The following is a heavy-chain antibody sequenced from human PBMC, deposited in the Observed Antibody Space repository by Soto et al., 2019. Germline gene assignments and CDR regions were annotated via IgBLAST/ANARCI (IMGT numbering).Heavy chain of an antibody. CDR3: TSGLNPTGTRDY. D-gene: IGHD4-17*01. CDR2: IRSKANSYAT. V-gene: IGHV3-73*01. J-gene: IGHJ4*02. Sequence: EVQLVESGGGLVQPGGSLKLSCAASGFTFSGSAMHWVRQASGKGLEWVGRIRSKANSYATAYAASVKGRFTISRDDSKNTAYLQMNSLKTEDTAVYYCTSGLNPTGTRDYWGQGTLVTVSS. CDR1: GFTFSGSA.